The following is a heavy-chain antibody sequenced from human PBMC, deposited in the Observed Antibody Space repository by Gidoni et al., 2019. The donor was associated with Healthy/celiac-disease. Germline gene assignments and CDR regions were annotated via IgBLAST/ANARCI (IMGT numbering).Heavy chain of an antibody. D-gene: IGHD5-18*01. J-gene: IGHJ4*02. V-gene: IGHV3-66*02. CDR3: ARGGLWYYFDY. Sequence: EVQLVESGGGLVQPGGSLRLSCAASGFTVSSNYMSWVRQAPGKGLEWFSVIYSGGSTYYADSVKGRFIISRDNSKNTLYLQMNSLRAEDTAVYYCARGGLWYYFDYWGQGTLVTVSS. CDR1: GFTVSSNY. CDR2: IYSGGST.